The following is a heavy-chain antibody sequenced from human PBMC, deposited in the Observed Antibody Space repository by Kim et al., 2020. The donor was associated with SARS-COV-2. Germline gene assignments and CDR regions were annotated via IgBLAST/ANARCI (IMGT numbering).Heavy chain of an antibody. Sequence: SETLSLTCTVSGGSISSSSYYWGWIRQPPGKGLEWIGSIYYSGSTYYNPSLKSRVTISVDTSKNQFSLKLSSVTAADTAVYYCARDPKLGIGPNWFDPWGQGTLVTVSS. CDR1: GGSISSSSYY. CDR2: IYYSGST. D-gene: IGHD7-27*01. CDR3: ARDPKLGIGPNWFDP. J-gene: IGHJ5*02. V-gene: IGHV4-39*01.